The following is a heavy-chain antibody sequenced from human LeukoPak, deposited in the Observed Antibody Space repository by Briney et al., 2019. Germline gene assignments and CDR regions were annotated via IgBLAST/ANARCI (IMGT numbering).Heavy chain of an antibody. CDR3: ARVGSSSWYVSFYYYYGMDV. J-gene: IGHJ6*02. Sequence: GASVKVSCKASGYTFTSYDINWVRQATGQGLEWMGWMNPNSGNTGYAQKFQGRVTMTSNTSISTAYMELSSLRSEDTAVYYCARVGSSSWYVSFYYYYGMDVWGQGTTVTVSS. CDR1: GYTFTSYD. V-gene: IGHV1-8*01. CDR2: MNPNSGNT. D-gene: IGHD6-13*01.